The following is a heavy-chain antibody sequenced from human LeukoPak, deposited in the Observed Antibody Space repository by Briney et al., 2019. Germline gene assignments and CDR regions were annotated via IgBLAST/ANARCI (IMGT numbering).Heavy chain of an antibody. Sequence: PGGSLRLSCAASAFTFSPYEMNWVRQAPGKGLEWLSYITSSGSTIYYADSVKGRFTISRDNAKNSLYLQMNSLRAEDTAVYYCARDGDAVLTRGYYYYMDVWGKGTTVTVSS. J-gene: IGHJ6*03. D-gene: IGHD4-23*01. CDR2: ITSSGSTI. CDR1: AFTFSPYE. CDR3: ARDGDAVLTRGYYYYMDV. V-gene: IGHV3-48*03.